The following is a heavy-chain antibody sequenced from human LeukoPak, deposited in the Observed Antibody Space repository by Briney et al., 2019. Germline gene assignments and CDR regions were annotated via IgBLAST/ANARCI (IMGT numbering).Heavy chain of an antibody. V-gene: IGHV4-34*01. D-gene: IGHD2-2*01. CDR3: ARRLLGYCSSASCYHLDY. J-gene: IGHJ4*02. CDR1: GESFSGYY. Sequence: PSETLSLTCAVYGESFSGYYWSWIRQPPGKGLEWIGEINHSGSTNYNPSLKSRVTISVDTSKNQFSLKLSSVTAADTAVYYCARRLLGYCSSASCYHLDYWGQGTLVTVSS. CDR2: INHSGST.